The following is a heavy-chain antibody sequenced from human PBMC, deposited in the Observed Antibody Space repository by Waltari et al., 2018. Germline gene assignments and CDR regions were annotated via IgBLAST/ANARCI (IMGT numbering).Heavy chain of an antibody. J-gene: IGHJ6*02. CDR3: ASRSPPARYNAMDF. Sequence: EVQLVESGGGLVKPGGSLRLSCAASGITFSTYDMNWVRQAPGKGAEGVRSISGSGSHIYYAASVRGRFTISRDNAQSSLYLQMDTLRAEDTAVYYCASRSPPARYNAMDFWGQGTTVTVSS. V-gene: IGHV3-21*06. D-gene: IGHD2-2*01. CDR1: GITFSTYD. CDR2: ISGSGSHI.